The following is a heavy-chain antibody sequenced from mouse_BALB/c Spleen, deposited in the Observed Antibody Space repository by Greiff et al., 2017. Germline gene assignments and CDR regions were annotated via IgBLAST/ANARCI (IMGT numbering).Heavy chain of an antibody. Sequence: EVKLVESGGGLVQPGGSLKLSCAASGFDFSRYWMSWVRQAPGKGLEWIGEINPDSSTINYTPSLKDKFIISRDNAKNTLYLQMSKVRSEDTALYYCARPYGYDDAMDYWGQGTSVTVSS. CDR1: GFDFSRYW. D-gene: IGHD2-2*01. J-gene: IGHJ4*01. CDR3: ARPYGYDDAMDY. CDR2: INPDSSTI. V-gene: IGHV4-1*02.